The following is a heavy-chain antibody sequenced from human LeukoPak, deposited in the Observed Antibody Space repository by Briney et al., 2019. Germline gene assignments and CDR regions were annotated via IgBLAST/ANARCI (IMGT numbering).Heavy chain of an antibody. CDR2: ISDSGST. J-gene: IGHJ4*02. V-gene: IGHV3-23*01. CDR1: GFTFYNYA. CDR3: AKGTLYYGSGSYPRY. Sequence: PGGSLRLSCAASGFTFYNYAMSWVRQAPGKGLEWVSTISDSGSTYYADSVKGRFTISRDNSKNTLYLQMNSLRAEDTAVYYCAKGTLYYGSGSYPRYWGQGTLVTVSS. D-gene: IGHD3-10*01.